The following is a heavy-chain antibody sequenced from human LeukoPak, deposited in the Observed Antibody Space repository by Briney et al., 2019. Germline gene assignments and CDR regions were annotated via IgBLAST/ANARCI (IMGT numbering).Heavy chain of an antibody. Sequence: GGSLRLSCAASGFTFSDYYMTWIRQAPGRGLEWVSYINGDGRIIYYADSVKGRFTISRDNAKNSVYLQMNSLRAEDTAVYYCARDERGFASSGYTFDYWGQGTLVTVSS. J-gene: IGHJ4*02. D-gene: IGHD3-22*01. V-gene: IGHV3-11*04. CDR1: GFTFSDYY. CDR2: INGDGRII. CDR3: ARDERGFASSGYTFDY.